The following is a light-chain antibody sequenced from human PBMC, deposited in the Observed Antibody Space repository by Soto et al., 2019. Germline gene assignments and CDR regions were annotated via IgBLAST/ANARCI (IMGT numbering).Light chain of an antibody. V-gene: IGKV1-5*03. Sequence: DIQMTQSPSTLSGSVGDRVTITCRASQTISSWLAWYQQKPGKAPKLLIYKASTLKSGVPSRFSGSGSGTEFTLTISSLQPDDFATYYCQQYHSFSPWTFALGTKVDIK. CDR1: QTISSW. CDR2: KAS. J-gene: IGKJ1*01. CDR3: QQYHSFSPWT.